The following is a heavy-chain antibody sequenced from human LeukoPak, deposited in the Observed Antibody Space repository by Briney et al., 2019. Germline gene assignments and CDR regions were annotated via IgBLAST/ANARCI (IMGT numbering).Heavy chain of an antibody. CDR3: ARSRVVVTLYYYYYYYMDV. CDR2: INHSGST. Sequence: SETLSLTCTVSGYSISSGYYWGWIRQPPGKGLEWIGEINHSGSTNYNPSLKSRVTISVDTSKNQFSLKLSSVTAADTAVYYCARSRVVVTLYYYYYYYMDVWGKGTTVTVSS. D-gene: IGHD3-22*01. CDR1: GYSISSGYY. J-gene: IGHJ6*03. V-gene: IGHV4-38-2*02.